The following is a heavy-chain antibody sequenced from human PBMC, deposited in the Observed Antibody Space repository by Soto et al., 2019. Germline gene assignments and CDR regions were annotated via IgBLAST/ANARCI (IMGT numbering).Heavy chain of an antibody. D-gene: IGHD6-19*01. J-gene: IGHJ6*02. CDR2: ISSSSYI. Sequence: GGSLRLSCAVSGFTFSSYSMNWVRQAPGKGLEWVSSISSSSYIYYADSVKGRFTISRDNAKNSLYLQMNSLRAEDTAVYYCARDSSGWLRQNYYGMDVWGQGTTVTVSS. CDR3: ARDSSGWLRQNYYGMDV. V-gene: IGHV3-21*01. CDR1: GFTFSSYS.